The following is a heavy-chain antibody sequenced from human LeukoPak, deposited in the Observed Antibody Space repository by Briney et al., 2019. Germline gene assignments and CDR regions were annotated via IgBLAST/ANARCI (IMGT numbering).Heavy chain of an antibody. Sequence: GGSLRLPCTASGFTFGDYAMSWVRQAPGKGLEWAGFIRSKAYGGTTEYAASVKGRFTISRDDSKSIAYLQMNSLKTEDTAVYYCTRVLSGGGCIDYWGQGTLVTVSP. CDR3: TRVLSGGGCIDY. CDR2: IRSKAYGGTT. CDR1: GFTFGDYA. J-gene: IGHJ4*02. D-gene: IGHD3-16*01. V-gene: IGHV3-49*04.